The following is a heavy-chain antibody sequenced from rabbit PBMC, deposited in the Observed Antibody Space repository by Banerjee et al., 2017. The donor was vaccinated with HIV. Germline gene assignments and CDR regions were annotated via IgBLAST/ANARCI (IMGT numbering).Heavy chain of an antibody. Sequence: QEQLEESGGDLVKPEGSLTLTCTASGFSFSSSYWICWVRQAPGKGLEWIACIYAGSSGSTYYASWAKGRFTISKTSTTVDLKMTSLTAADTATYFCARDLLYGSSSGNLWGPGTLVTVS. CDR2: IYAGSSGST. J-gene: IGHJ6*01. D-gene: IGHD1-1*01. V-gene: IGHV1S45*01. CDR3: ARDLLYGSSSGNL. CDR1: GFSFSSSYW.